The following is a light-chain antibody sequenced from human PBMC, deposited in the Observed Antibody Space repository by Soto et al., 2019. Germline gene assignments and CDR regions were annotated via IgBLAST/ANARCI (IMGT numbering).Light chain of an antibody. CDR3: HQYHNWPRT. Sequence: EIVMTQSPGTLSVSPGERATLSCRTSQSVRGNLAWYQRKPGQAPSLLIYGASTRAAGVPARFSGSGSGTEFTLTISSLQSEDSAVYFCHQYHNWPRTFGQGTKLEIK. CDR2: GAS. J-gene: IGKJ2*01. V-gene: IGKV3-15*01. CDR1: QSVRGN.